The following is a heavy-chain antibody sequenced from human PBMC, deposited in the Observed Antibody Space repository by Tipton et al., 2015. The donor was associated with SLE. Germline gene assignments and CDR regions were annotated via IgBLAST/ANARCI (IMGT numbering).Heavy chain of an antibody. V-gene: IGHV4-34*01. CDR1: GGSFSGYY. J-gene: IGHJ4*02. CDR3: ARLKWIGVAGTN. Sequence: TLSLTCAVYGGSFSGYYWSWIRQPPGKGLEWIGEINHSGSTNYNPSLKSRFTISVYTSKNQFSLKLSSVTAADTAVDYCARLKWIGVAGTNWGQGTLVPVSS. CDR2: INHSGST. D-gene: IGHD6-19*01.